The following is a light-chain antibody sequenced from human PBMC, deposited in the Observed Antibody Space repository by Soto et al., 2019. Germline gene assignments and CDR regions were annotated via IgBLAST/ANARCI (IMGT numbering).Light chain of an antibody. V-gene: IGKV3-20*01. CDR2: RAS. CDR3: QQYGRSPLT. J-gene: IGKJ4*01. CDR1: QSVSSDY. Sequence: EIVLTQSPGTLSLSLGERATLSCRASQSVSSDYVAWYRQQPGQVPTVLIYRASTRATGIPDRFSGSGSGTDFTLTISRVQPEDFAVYYCQQYGRSPLTFGGGTRVEIK.